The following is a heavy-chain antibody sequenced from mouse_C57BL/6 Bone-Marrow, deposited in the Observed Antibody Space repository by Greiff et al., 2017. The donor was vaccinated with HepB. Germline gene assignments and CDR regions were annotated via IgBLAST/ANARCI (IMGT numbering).Heavy chain of an antibody. CDR3: ARHENWECYFDY. V-gene: IGHV5-9*01. CDR1: GFTFSSYT. D-gene: IGHD4-1*01. J-gene: IGHJ2*01. Sequence: EVKLQESGGGLVKPGGSLKLSCAASGFTFSSYTMSWVRQTPEKRLEWVATISGGGGNTYYPESVKGRFTISRDNAKNTLYLQMSSLRSEDTALYYCARHENWECYFDYWGQGTTLTVSS. CDR2: ISGGGGNT.